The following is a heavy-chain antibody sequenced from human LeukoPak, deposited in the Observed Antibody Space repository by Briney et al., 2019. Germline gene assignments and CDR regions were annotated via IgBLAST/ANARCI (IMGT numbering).Heavy chain of an antibody. CDR1: GGSISGYF. D-gene: IGHD3-10*01. J-gene: IGHJ5*02. Sequence: PSETLSLTCTVSGGSISGYFWAWIRRPAGKGLEWIGRIYSSGTTNYNLSLKSRVTMSVDTSKNQFSLSLTSVTAADTAVYYCARQGWFGELARNWFDPWGQGTLVTVSS. CDR2: IYSSGTT. CDR3: ARQGWFGELARNWFDP. V-gene: IGHV4-4*07.